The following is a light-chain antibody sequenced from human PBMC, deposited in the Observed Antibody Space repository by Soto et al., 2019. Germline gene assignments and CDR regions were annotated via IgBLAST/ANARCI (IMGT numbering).Light chain of an antibody. J-gene: IGLJ1*01. CDR3: QSYDTSLAGSYV. CDR1: SSDIGAGYD. V-gene: IGLV1-40*01. CDR2: GNN. Sequence: QSVLTQPPSVSGAPGQRVTISCTGSSSDIGAGYDVHWYQQLPGTAPKLLIYGNNNRPSGVPVRFSGSKSGTSASLAITGLQAEDEADYYCQSYDTSLAGSYVFGTGTKVTV.